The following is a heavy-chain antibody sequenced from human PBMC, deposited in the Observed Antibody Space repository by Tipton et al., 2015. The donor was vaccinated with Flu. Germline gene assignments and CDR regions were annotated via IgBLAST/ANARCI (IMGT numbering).Heavy chain of an antibody. D-gene: IGHD2-15*01. J-gene: IGHJ5*02. Sequence: TLSLTCTVSGGSISSEDYYWSWIRQHPGKGLEWIGYIYDSGITYYNPSLSSRVVISIDTSKNQFYLRLSSVTAADTAVYYCARAPGRPCSANACPNWFDPCGQGTLVTVSS. CDR3: ARAPGRPCSANACPNWFDP. CDR1: GGSISSEDYY. CDR2: IYDSGIT. V-gene: IGHV4-31*03.